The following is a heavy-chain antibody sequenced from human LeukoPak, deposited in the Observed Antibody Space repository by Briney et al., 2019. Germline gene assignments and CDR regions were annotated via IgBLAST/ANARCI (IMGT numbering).Heavy chain of an antibody. Sequence: GGSLRLSCAASGFTFSDYYMSWIRQAPGKGLEWVSYISSSGGTIYYADSVKGRFTISRDNAKNSLNLQMNSLRAEDTAVYYCARDLGGTSELYFDYWGQGTLVTVSS. CDR3: ARDLGGTSELYFDY. V-gene: IGHV3-11*04. J-gene: IGHJ4*02. D-gene: IGHD1-7*01. CDR2: ISSSGGTI. CDR1: GFTFSDYY.